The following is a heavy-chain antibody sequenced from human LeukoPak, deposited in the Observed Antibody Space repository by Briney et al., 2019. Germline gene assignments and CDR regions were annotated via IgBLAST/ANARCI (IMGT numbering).Heavy chain of an antibody. CDR1: GYTFTGYY. CDR2: INPNSGGT. J-gene: IGHJ5*02. V-gene: IGHV1-2*02. Sequence: ASVKVSCKASGYTFTGYYMHWVRQAPGQGLEWMGWINPNSGGTNYAHKFQGRVTMTRDTSNSTAYMELSRLRSDDTAVYYCARGRGCSSTTCYTNWFDPWGQGTLVTVSS. CDR3: ARGRGCSSTTCYTNWFDP. D-gene: IGHD2-2*02.